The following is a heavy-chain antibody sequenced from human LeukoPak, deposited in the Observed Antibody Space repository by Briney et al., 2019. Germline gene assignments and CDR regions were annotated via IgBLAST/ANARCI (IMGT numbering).Heavy chain of an antibody. CDR1: GFTFSDYT. D-gene: IGHD6-19*01. J-gene: IGHJ4*02. V-gene: IGHV3-21*04. Sequence: GGSLRLSCVASGFTFSDYTMHWVRQAPGKALEWASSINSGNNYIYYADSVKGRFTISRDNAKNSLYLQMNSLRAEDTAVYYCAKGTTAGNGEFYYFDYWGQGTLVTVSS. CDR2: INSGNNYI. CDR3: AKGTTAGNGEFYYFDY.